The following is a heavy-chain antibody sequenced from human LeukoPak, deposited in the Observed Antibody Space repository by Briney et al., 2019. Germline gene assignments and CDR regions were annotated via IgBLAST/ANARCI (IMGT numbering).Heavy chain of an antibody. CDR1: GFTFSSYN. V-gene: IGHV3-48*04. CDR2: ISSSGSTI. CDR3: ARAGYGSGSYYPTYYYYYYMDV. D-gene: IGHD3-10*01. J-gene: IGHJ6*03. Sequence: PGGSLRLSCAASGFTFSSYNMNWVRQAPGKGLEWVSYISSSGSTIYYADSVKGRFTISRDNAKNSLYLQMNSLRAEDTAVYYCARAGYGSGSYYPTYYYYYYMDVWGKGTTVTISS.